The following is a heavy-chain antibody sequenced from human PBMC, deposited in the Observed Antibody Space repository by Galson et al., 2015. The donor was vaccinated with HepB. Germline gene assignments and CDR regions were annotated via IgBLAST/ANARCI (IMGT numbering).Heavy chain of an antibody. D-gene: IGHD5-18*01. CDR2: IYSGGST. CDR1: GFTVSSNY. J-gene: IGHJ1*01. Sequence: SLRLSCAASGFTVSSNYMSWVRQAPGEGLEWISVIYSGGSTYYADSVKGRFTISRDTSTNTLYLQINSLRAEDTAVYYCVRGEGYSYGYGYFHHWGQGTLVTVSS. CDR3: VRGEGYSYGYGYFHH. V-gene: IGHV3-66*01.